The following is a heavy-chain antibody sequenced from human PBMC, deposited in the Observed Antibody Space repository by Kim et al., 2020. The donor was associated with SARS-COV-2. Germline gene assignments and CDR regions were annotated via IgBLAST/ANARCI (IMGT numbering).Heavy chain of an antibody. CDR1: GGSISSYY. CDR2: IYFSGST. D-gene: IGHD7-27*01. V-gene: IGHV4-59*08. Sequence: SETLSLTCTVSGGSISSYYWSWIRQPPGKGLGWIGYIYFSGSTNYNPSLKSRVTISVDTSKNQFSLKLSSVTAADTAVYYCARRGGTGDMLVAFDIWGQGTMVTVSS. CDR3: ARRGGTGDMLVAFDI. J-gene: IGHJ3*02.